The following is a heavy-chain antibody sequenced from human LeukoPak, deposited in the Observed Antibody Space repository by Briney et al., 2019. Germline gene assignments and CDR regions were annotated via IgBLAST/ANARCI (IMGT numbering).Heavy chain of an antibody. Sequence: GGSLRLSCTASGFTFSSYSMNWVRQAPGKGLEWVSSISSSSSYIYYADSVKGRFTISRDNAKNSLYLQMNSLRAEDTAVYYCARELGTDYFDYWGQGTLVTVSS. V-gene: IGHV3-21*01. J-gene: IGHJ4*02. CDR1: GFTFSSYS. CDR3: ARELGTDYFDY. D-gene: IGHD2-8*02. CDR2: ISSSSSYI.